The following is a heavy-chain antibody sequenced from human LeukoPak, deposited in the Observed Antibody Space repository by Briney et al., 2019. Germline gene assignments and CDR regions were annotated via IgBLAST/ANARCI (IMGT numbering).Heavy chain of an antibody. J-gene: IGHJ4*02. Sequence: SGGSLRLSCAASGFTFSTFWMSCVRQDPGKGQEWVANIKQDGSEKYYVDSVKGRFTISRDNAKNSLCLQMNSLRAEDTAVYYCAGDIGGSYKMAHWGQGTLVTVSS. CDR2: IKQDGSEK. D-gene: IGHD1-26*01. CDR1: GFTFSTFW. CDR3: AGDIGGSYKMAH. V-gene: IGHV3-7*01.